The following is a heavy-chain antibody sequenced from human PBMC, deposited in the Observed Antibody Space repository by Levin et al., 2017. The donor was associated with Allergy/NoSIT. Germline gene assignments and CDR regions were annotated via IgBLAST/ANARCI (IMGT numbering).Heavy chain of an antibody. V-gene: IGHV4-59*01. J-gene: IGHJ4*02. CDR2: IYYSGTT. CDR1: GGSISSYY. D-gene: IGHD6-13*01. CDR3: ARGSSWVDY. Sequence: MASETLSLTCTVSGGSISSYYWSWIRQPPGKGLEWIGYIYYSGTTNYNPSLKSRVTISVDTSKSQFSLKLSSVTAVDTAVYYCARGSSWVDYWGQGTLVTVSS.